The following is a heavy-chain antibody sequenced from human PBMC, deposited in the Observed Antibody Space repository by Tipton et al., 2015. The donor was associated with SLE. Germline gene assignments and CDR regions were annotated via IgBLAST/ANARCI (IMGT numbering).Heavy chain of an antibody. V-gene: IGHV3-23*03. CDR1: GFSFSSSA. Sequence: SLRLSCAAFGFSFSSSAMSWVRQAPGKGLEWVSLIYGGGASKYAESVKGRFTMSRDNSKNTLYLQMNRLRLEDTAVYYCVKDPYISDWGHATMVTVSS. CDR3: VKDPYISD. J-gene: IGHJ3*01. D-gene: IGHD3-22*01. CDR2: IYGGGAS.